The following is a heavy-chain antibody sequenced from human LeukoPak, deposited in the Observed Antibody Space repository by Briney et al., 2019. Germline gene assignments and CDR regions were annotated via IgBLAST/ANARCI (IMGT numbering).Heavy chain of an antibody. CDR3: ASLVRATDIVATIVDY. Sequence: GGSLRLSCAASGFTFSSYSMNWVRQAPGKGLEWVSSISSSSSYIYYADSVKGRFTISRDNAKNSLYLQMNSQRAEDTAVYYCASLVRATDIVATIVDYWGQGTLVTVSS. D-gene: IGHD5-12*01. J-gene: IGHJ4*02. CDR1: GFTFSSYS. CDR2: ISSSSSYI. V-gene: IGHV3-21*01.